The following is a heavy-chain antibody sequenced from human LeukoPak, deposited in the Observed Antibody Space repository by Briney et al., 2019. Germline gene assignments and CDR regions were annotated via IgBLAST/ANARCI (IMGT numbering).Heavy chain of an antibody. J-gene: IGHJ6*03. CDR1: GYTFTGYY. CDR3: ARRIGDYDGRDYYYYYMDV. CDR2: INPNSGGT. V-gene: IGHV1-2*02. D-gene: IGHD4-17*01. Sequence: ASVKVSCKASGYTFTGYYMYWVRQAPGQGLEWMGWINPNSGGTNYAQKFQGRVTMTRDTSISTAYMELSRLRSDDTAVYYCARRIGDYDGRDYYYYYMDVWGKGTTVTISS.